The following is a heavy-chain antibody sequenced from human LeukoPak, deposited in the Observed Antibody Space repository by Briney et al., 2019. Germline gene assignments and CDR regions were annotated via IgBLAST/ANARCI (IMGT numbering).Heavy chain of an antibody. CDR1: GYTFTSYG. D-gene: IGHD3-22*01. J-gene: IGHJ4*02. CDR3: ASDGLGYYDSSGLDY. CDR2: INTYNDNT. Sequence: ASVKVSCKASGYTFTSYGITLVRRAPGQGLEWMGWINTYNDNTNYPQKFQGRVTMTAGTSTSTAYMELRSLSSDDTAVYFCASDGLGYYDSSGLDYWGQGTLVTVPS. V-gene: IGHV1-18*01.